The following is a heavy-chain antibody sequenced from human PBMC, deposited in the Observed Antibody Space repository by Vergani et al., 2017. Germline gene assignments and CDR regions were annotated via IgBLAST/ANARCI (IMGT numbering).Heavy chain of an antibody. J-gene: IGHJ4*02. CDR3: AKDNVPVYYDSSGYCDY. D-gene: IGHD3-22*01. CDR2: IYYSGTT. CDR1: GAYVGSGGYY. Sequence: QVQLQESGPGLVKASKTLSLTCSVSGAYVGSGGYYWSWVRQRPGMGLDWIGYIYYSGTTYYNPSLEIRLTISLDTAENHLPLKLTSVTAAGTAVYYCAKDNVPVYYDSSGYCDYWGQGTLVTVSS. V-gene: IGHV4-31*03.